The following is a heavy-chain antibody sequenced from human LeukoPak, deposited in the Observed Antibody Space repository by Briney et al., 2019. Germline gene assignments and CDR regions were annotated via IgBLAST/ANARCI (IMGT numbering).Heavy chain of an antibody. Sequence: ASVKVSCKASGYTFTSYDINWVRQATGQGLEWMGWMNPNSGNTGYAQKFQGRVTMTRNTSISTAYMELSSLRSEDTAVYYCACAAPGVVRSDNWFDPWGQGTLVTVSS. CDR1: GYTFTSYD. D-gene: IGHD3-3*01. J-gene: IGHJ5*02. CDR3: ACAAPGVVRSDNWFDP. V-gene: IGHV1-8*01. CDR2: MNPNSGNT.